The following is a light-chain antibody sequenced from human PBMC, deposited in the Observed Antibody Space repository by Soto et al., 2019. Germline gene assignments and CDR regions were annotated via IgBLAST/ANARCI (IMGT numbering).Light chain of an antibody. Sequence: QSALTQPRSVSGSPGQSVTISCTGTSSDVGGYNYVSWYQQHPGKAPKLVIYDVSKWPSGVPDRFSGSKSGNTASLTISGLQAEDEADYYCCSYAGNSLWVFGRGTKLTVL. CDR2: DVS. CDR3: CSYAGNSLWV. J-gene: IGLJ3*02. CDR1: SSDVGGYNY. V-gene: IGLV2-11*01.